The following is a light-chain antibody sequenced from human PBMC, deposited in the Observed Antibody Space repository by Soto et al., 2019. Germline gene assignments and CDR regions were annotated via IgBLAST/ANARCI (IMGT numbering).Light chain of an antibody. V-gene: IGKV3-11*01. CDR1: QSVSSY. Sequence: EIVLTQSPGTLSLSPGERATLSCRASQSVSSYSAWYQQKPGQAPRLLIYDASNRATGIPARFSGSGSGTDFTLTISSLEPEDFAVYYCQQRSNWPPWTFGQGTKVDIK. CDR3: QQRSNWPPWT. CDR2: DAS. J-gene: IGKJ1*01.